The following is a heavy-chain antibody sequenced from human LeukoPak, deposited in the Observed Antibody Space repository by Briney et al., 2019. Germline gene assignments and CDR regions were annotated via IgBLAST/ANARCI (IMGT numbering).Heavy chain of an antibody. CDR1: GFTLSSLR. Sequence: GGSMRPSCPAFGFTLSSLRMNWVRQVPGKGLEWVSYISSSSSTIYYADSVKGRFTISRDNAKNSLYLQMNSLRAEDTAVYYCARALPFFYMDVWGKGTTVTVSS. J-gene: IGHJ6*03. V-gene: IGHV3-48*04. D-gene: IGHD3-3*01. CDR2: ISSSSSTI. CDR3: ARALPFFYMDV.